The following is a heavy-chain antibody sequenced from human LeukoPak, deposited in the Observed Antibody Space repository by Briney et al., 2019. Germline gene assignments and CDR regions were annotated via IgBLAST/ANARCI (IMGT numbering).Heavy chain of an antibody. D-gene: IGHD1-26*01. CDR2: INGNGGRT. J-gene: IGHJ4*02. CDR1: GFIFNEYG. V-gene: IGHV3-20*04. CDR3: ARLFNAGLGAPLDY. Sequence: GGSLRLSCAASGFIFNEYGMTWVRHIPGKGLEWVSGINGNGGRTGYADSVKGRFTITRDNAKNSLYLQMDSLRAEDTALYFCARLFNAGLGAPLDYGGQGTLVTVSS.